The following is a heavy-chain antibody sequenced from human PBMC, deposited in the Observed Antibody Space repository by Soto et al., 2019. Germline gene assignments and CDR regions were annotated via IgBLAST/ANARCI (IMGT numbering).Heavy chain of an antibody. CDR2: IYYSGST. CDR1: GGSVSSGSYY. D-gene: IGHD6-6*01. Sequence: SETLSLTCSVFGGSVSSGSYYWSWIRQPPGKGLEWIGYIYYSGSTNYNPSLKSRVTISVDTSKNQFSLKLSSVTAADTAVYYCAREHIAARPMVGYYYYGMDVWGQGTTVTVSS. V-gene: IGHV4-61*01. CDR3: AREHIAARPMVGYYYYGMDV. J-gene: IGHJ6*02.